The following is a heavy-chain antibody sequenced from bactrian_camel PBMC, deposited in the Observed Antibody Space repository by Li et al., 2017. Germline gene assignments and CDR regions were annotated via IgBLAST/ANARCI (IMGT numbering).Heavy chain of an antibody. Sequence: QVQLVESGGGSVSAGGSLRLSCTASEFTNSRTWLGWFRQGPGKEREGVASIDLAGFTRYADSMKGRFTISKDNAKNTLYLEMNSLKPEDTAMYYCAAVSRWFRCSSTLDVIDYKDWGQGTQVTVS. CDR3: AAVSRWFRCSSTLDVIDYKD. J-gene: IGHJ4*01. CDR2: IDLAGFT. D-gene: IGHD1*01. V-gene: IGHV3S26*01. CDR1: EFTNSRTW.